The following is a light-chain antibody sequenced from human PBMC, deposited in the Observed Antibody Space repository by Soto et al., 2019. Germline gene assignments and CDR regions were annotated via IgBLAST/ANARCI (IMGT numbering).Light chain of an antibody. CDR2: AAS. V-gene: IGKV1-8*01. J-gene: IGKJ1*01. Sequence: IRMTQSPSSFSASTGDRVTITCRSSQGISSYLAWYQQKPGKAPKLLIYAASTLQSGVPSRFSGSGSGTDFILTISSLQPEDFATYYCQQLNSYPPWTFGQGTKVNIK. CDR1: QGISSY. CDR3: QQLNSYPPWT.